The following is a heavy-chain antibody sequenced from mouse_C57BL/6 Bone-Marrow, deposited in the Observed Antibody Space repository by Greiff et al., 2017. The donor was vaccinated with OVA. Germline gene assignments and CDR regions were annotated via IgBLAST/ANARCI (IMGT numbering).Heavy chain of an antibody. CDR1: GYTFTGYW. J-gene: IGHJ4*01. V-gene: IGHV1-9*01. Sequence: QVQLQQPGAELVRPGASVKLSCKATGYTFTGYWIEWVKQRPGHGLEWIGEILPGSGSTNYNEKFKGKATFTADTSSNTAYMQLSSLTTEDSAIYYCARRGDSNFHYYAMDYWGQGTSVTVSS. CDR2: ILPGSGST. D-gene: IGHD2-5*01. CDR3: ARRGDSNFHYYAMDY.